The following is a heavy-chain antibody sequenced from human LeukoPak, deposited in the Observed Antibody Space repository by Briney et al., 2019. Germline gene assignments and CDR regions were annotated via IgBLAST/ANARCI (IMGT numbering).Heavy chain of an antibody. D-gene: IGHD2-15*01. CDR2: IYHSGST. CDR1: GGSISSSNW. J-gene: IGHJ3*02. Sequence: PSETLSLTCAVSGGSISSSNWWSWVRQPPGKGLEWIGEIYHSGSTNYNPSLKSRVTISVDRSKNQFSLKLSSVTAADTAVYYCARENCSGGSCYFWDAFDIWGQGTMVTVSS. V-gene: IGHV4-4*02. CDR3: ARENCSGGSCYFWDAFDI.